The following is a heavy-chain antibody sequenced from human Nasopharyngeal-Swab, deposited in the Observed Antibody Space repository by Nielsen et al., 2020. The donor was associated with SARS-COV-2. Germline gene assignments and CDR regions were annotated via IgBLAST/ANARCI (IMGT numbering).Heavy chain of an antibody. D-gene: IGHD2-21*02. Sequence: ASVKVSCKASGYTFTHYGMHWLRQAPGQSLEWMGWINGGNGDTEYSEKFQGRVSITRDTSATTGYMELTSLRSEDTAVYYCAKWAGSNVNLVETPLDHWGQGTLVTVSS. J-gene: IGHJ4*02. CDR2: INGGNGDT. CDR3: AKWAGSNVNLVETPLDH. V-gene: IGHV1-3*01. CDR1: GYTFTHYG.